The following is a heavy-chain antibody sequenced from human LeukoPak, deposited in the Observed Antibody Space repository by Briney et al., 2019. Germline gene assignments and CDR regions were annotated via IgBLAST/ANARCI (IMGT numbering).Heavy chain of an antibody. CDR3: AKDREMYFYDSSGYRDAFHI. J-gene: IGHJ3*02. Sequence: GGSLRLSCAASGFTFNTYAMSWVRQAPGKGLEWVSSISGTGGGTYYADSVKGRFTISRDNSHKTLYLQMNSLRAEDTAVYYCAKDREMYFYDSSGYRDAFHIWGQGTKVTVSS. D-gene: IGHD3-22*01. CDR1: GFTFNTYA. V-gene: IGHV3-23*01. CDR2: ISGTGGGT.